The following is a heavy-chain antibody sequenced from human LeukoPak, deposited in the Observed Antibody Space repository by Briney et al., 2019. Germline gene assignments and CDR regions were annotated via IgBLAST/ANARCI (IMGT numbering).Heavy chain of an antibody. CDR2: ISVSGNT. D-gene: IGHD3-22*01. V-gene: IGHV3-23*01. J-gene: IGHJ4*02. CDR1: GFTFSSYG. Sequence: GGSLRLSCAASGFTFSSYGTSWVRQGPGKGLEWVSAISVSGNTYHADSVKGRFTISRDSSKNTLYLQMNSLRAEDTAVYYCARFDKSDYYDSSGYFVDYWGQGTLVTVSS. CDR3: ARFDKSDYYDSSGYFVDY.